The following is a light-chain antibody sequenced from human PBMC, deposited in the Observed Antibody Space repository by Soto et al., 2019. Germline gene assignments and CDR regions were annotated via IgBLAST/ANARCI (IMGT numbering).Light chain of an antibody. Sequence: QSVLTQPASVSGSPGQSITISCTGTSSDVGGYNYVSWYQQHPGKAPKLMIYEVSNRPSGVSNRFSGSKSGNTASLTVSGLQAEDEAPYYCSSYTTTNNYVLGNGTKVT. V-gene: IGLV2-14*01. CDR2: EVS. CDR1: SSDVGGYNY. J-gene: IGLJ1*01. CDR3: SSYTTTNNYV.